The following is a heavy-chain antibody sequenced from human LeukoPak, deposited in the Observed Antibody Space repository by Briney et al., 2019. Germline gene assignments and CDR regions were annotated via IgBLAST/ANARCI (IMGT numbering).Heavy chain of an antibody. V-gene: IGHV4-34*01. D-gene: IGHD2-15*01. J-gene: IGHJ5*02. CDR2: IHHRGST. CDR1: GGSFSGYY. Sequence: SGTLSLTCAVYGGSFSGYYWSWIRQPPGKGREWVGEIHHRGSTNHNPSLKSRVTIPVDTSKNQFSLKLSSVTAADTAVYYCGRGLPRRLYCSGGSCYAFDPGGQGTLVTVSS. CDR3: GRGLPRRLYCSGGSCYAFDP.